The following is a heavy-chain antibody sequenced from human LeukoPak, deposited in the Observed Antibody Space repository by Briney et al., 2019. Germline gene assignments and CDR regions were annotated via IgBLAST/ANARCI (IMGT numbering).Heavy chain of an antibody. D-gene: IGHD5-18*01. CDR3: ARRIQLWEVCWFDP. J-gene: IGHJ5*02. Sequence: PGGSLRLSCAASGFIFSNYAIHWVRQAPGKGLEWVANIKQDGSEKYYVDSVKGRFTISRDNAKNSLYLQMNSLRAEDTAVYYCARRIQLWEVCWFDPWGQGTLVTVSS. CDR2: IKQDGSEK. V-gene: IGHV3-7*01. CDR1: GFIFSNYA.